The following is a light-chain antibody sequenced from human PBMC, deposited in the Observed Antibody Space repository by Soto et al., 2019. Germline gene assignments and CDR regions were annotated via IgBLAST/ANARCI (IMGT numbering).Light chain of an antibody. CDR2: GAS. V-gene: IGKV1-27*01. CDR1: QGISNY. CDR3: QKHNGATFT. Sequence: DFQMTQSPSSLSASVGDRVTITCRASQGISNYLAWYQQKPGKVPKLLIYGASTLQSGVTSRFSGSGSGTDFTLTISNLQPEDVATYYCQKHNGATFTFGPGTKVDIK. J-gene: IGKJ3*01.